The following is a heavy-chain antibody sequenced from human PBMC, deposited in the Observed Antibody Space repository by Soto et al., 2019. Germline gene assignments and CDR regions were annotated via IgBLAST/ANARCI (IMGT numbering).Heavy chain of an antibody. CDR3: ARSPPDWIYDFWSGYYWGYFDY. D-gene: IGHD3-3*01. J-gene: IGHJ4*02. V-gene: IGHV3-7*01. CDR1: GFTFSSYW. CDR2: IKQDGSEK. Sequence: GGSLRLSCAASGFTFSSYWMSWVRQAPGKGLEWVANIKQDGSEKYYVDSVKGRFTISRDNAKNSLYLQMNSLRAEDTAVYYCARSPPDWIYDFWSGYYWGYFDYWGQGTLVTVSS.